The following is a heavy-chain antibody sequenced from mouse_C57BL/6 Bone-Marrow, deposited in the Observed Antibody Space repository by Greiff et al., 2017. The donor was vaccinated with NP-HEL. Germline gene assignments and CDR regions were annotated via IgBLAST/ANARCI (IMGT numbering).Heavy chain of an antibody. CDR3: ARKDSPYAMDY. CDR1: GYTFTSYW. Sequence: QVQLQQSGPELVKPGASVKMSCKASGYTFTSYWITWVKQRPGQGLEWIGDIYPGSGSTNYNEKFKSKATLTVDTSASTAYMQLRSLTSEDSAVYYCARKDSPYAMDYWGQGTSVTVSS. J-gene: IGHJ4*01. V-gene: IGHV1-55*01. D-gene: IGHD2-12*01. CDR2: IYPGSGST.